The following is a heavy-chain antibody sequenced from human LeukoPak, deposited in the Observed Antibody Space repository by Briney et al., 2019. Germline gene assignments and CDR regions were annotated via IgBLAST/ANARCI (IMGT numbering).Heavy chain of an antibody. J-gene: IGHJ3*02. V-gene: IGHV4-38-2*01. Sequence: GSLRLSCAASGFTFSTYGMSWIRQPPGKGLEWIGSIYHSGSTYSNPSLKSRDTVSVDTSKNQFSLKLNSVTAADTAVYYCARVIVGPICAFDIWGQGTMVTVSS. D-gene: IGHD1-26*01. CDR2: IYHSGST. CDR1: GFTFSTYG. CDR3: ARVIVGPICAFDI.